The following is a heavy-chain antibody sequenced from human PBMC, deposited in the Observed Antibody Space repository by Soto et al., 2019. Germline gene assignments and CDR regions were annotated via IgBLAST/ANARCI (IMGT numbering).Heavy chain of an antibody. V-gene: IGHV3-33*01. CDR2: IWYDGSNK. CDR1: GFTFSSYG. D-gene: IGHD5-12*01. CDR3: ARGAGYRSSLVDY. Sequence: GGSLRLSCAASGFTFSSYGMHWVRQAPGKGLEWVAVIWYDGSNKYYADSVKGRFTISRDNSKNTLYLQMNSLRAEDTAVYYCARGAGYRSSLVDYWGQGTLVTVSS. J-gene: IGHJ4*02.